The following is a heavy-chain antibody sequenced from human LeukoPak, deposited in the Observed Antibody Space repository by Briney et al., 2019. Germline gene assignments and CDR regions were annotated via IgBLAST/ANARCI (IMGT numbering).Heavy chain of an antibody. J-gene: IGHJ4*02. V-gene: IGHV3-66*01. CDR2: ITSGGTT. D-gene: IGHD3-10*01. CDR3: ARDLAYYASGKQNY. CDR1: GFIVSSNH. Sequence: PGGSLRLSCAASGFIVSSNHMSWVRQAPGKGLEWVSVITSGGTTYYADSVKGRFTLSRDNSKNTLSLQMNSLRAGDTAVYYCARDLAYYASGKQNYWGQGTLVTVSS.